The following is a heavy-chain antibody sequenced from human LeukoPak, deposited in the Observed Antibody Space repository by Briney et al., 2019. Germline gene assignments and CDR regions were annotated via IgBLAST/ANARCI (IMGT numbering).Heavy chain of an antibody. CDR2: IYYSGST. J-gene: IGHJ1*01. CDR3: ARGRVAAAGQGYFQH. CDR1: GGSISSSRYY. Sequence: SETLSLTCTVSGGSISSSRYYWGWIRQPPGKGLECIGTIYYSGSTYYNPSLKSRVTLSVDTSKNQFSLKLSSVTAADTAVYYCARGRVAAAGQGYFQHWGQGTLVTVSS. V-gene: IGHV4-39*01. D-gene: IGHD6-13*01.